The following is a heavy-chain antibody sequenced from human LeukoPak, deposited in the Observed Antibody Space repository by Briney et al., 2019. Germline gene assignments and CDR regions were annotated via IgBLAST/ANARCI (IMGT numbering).Heavy chain of an antibody. CDR1: GFTFSSYA. J-gene: IGHJ6*02. CDR3: AKGDDYGDYEDYYYGMDV. CDR2: ISYDGSNK. V-gene: IGHV3-30*04. Sequence: PGGSLRLSCAASGFTFSSYAMHWVRQAPGKGLEWVAVISYDGSNKYYAGSVKGRFTISRDNSKNTLYLQMNSLRAEDTAVYYCAKGDDYGDYEDYYYGMDVWGQGTTVTVSS. D-gene: IGHD4-17*01.